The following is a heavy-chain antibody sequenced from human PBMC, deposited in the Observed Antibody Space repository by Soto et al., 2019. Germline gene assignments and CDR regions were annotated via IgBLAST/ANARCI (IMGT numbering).Heavy chain of an antibody. V-gene: IGHV3-30-3*01. Sequence: GWSLRLSCAASGFTFSSYAMHWVRQAPGKGLEWVAVISYDGSNKYYADSVTRRFTISRDNSKNTLYLQMNSLRAEDTAVYYCAREWEGVSNGNWFDPWGQGTMVTVSS. D-gene: IGHD1-26*01. J-gene: IGHJ5*02. CDR2: ISYDGSNK. CDR1: GFTFSSYA. CDR3: AREWEGVSNGNWFDP.